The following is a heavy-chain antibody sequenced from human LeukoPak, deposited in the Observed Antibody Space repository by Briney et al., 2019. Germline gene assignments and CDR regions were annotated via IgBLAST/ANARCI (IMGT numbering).Heavy chain of an antibody. CDR2: ISSSSYT. CDR1: GFTFSDYY. Sequence: GGSLRLSCAASGFTFSDYYMSWIRQAPGKGLEWVSYISSSSYTNYADSVKGRLTISRDNAKNSLYLQMNSLRAEDTAVYYCARADSDYGDYVLNAFDIWGQGTMVTVSS. J-gene: IGHJ3*02. D-gene: IGHD4-17*01. CDR3: ARADSDYGDYVLNAFDI. V-gene: IGHV3-11*06.